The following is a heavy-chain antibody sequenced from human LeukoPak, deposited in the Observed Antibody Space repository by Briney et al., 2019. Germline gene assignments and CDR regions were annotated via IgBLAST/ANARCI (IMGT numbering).Heavy chain of an antibody. CDR1: GFTFDDYA. V-gene: IGHV3-23*01. Sequence: GGSLRLSCAASGFTFDDYAMHWVRQAPGKGLEWVSAISGSGGSTYYADSVKGRFTISRDNSKNTLYLQMNSLRAEDTAVYYCAKDIISRGYSYGYNYWGQGTLVTVSS. J-gene: IGHJ4*02. CDR3: AKDIISRGYSYGYNY. CDR2: ISGSGGST. D-gene: IGHD5-18*01.